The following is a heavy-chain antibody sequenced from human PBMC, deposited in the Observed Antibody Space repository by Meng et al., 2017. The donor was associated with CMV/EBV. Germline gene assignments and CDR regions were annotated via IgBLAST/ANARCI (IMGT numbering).Heavy chain of an antibody. Sequence: SETLSLTCTVSGGSISSYFWTWIRQPPGKGLEWIGYVYYSGSTNYNPSLQSRVTISLDTSTNHFSLRLTSVTAADTAVYYCARNDYTGSGYYGMDVWGQGTTVTVSS. D-gene: IGHD4-11*01. V-gene: IGHV4-59*01. J-gene: IGHJ6*02. CDR3: ARNDYTGSGYYGMDV. CDR1: GGSISSYF. CDR2: VYYSGST.